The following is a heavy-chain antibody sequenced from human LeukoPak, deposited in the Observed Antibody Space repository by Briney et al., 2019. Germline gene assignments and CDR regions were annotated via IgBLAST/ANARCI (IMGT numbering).Heavy chain of an antibody. D-gene: IGHD1-26*01. Sequence: GGSPRLSCAASGFTFSSYSMNWVRQAPGKGLEWVSSISSSSSYIYYADSVKGRFTISRDNAKNSLYLQMNSLRAEDTAVYYCARGHSGSYYVSYWGQGTLVTVSS. J-gene: IGHJ4*02. V-gene: IGHV3-21*01. CDR3: ARGHSGSYYVSY. CDR1: GFTFSSYS. CDR2: ISSSSSYI.